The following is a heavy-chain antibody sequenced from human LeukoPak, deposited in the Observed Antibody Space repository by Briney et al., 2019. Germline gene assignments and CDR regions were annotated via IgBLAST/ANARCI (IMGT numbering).Heavy chain of an antibody. D-gene: IGHD2-2*01. V-gene: IGHV1-2*02. CDR3: ARGYCSSTSCYAGDY. Sequence: ASVKVSCKASGYTFTGYYMHWVRQAPGQGLEWMGWSNPNSGGTNYAQKFQGRVTMTRDTSISTAYMELSRLRSDDTAVYYCARGYCSSTSCYAGDYWGQGTLVTVSS. J-gene: IGHJ4*02. CDR2: SNPNSGGT. CDR1: GYTFTGYY.